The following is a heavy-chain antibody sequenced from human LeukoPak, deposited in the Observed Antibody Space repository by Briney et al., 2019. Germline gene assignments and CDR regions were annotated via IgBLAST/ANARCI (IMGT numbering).Heavy chain of an antibody. CDR1: GFTFNTYG. CDR3: AKEGYYYLDV. CDR2: IRYDGSNE. J-gene: IGHJ6*03. Sequence: GGSLRLSCVASGFTFNTYGMHWVRQTPGKGLQWVAFIRYDGSNECYADSVKGRFTISRDNSKNTLYLQMNSLRPEDTAVYYCAKEGYYYLDVWGKGTTVTVSS. V-gene: IGHV3-30*02.